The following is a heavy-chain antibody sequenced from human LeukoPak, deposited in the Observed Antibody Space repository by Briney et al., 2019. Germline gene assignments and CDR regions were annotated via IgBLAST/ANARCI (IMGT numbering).Heavy chain of an antibody. D-gene: IGHD3-22*01. J-gene: IGHJ4*02. V-gene: IGHV3-21*01. CDR2: ISSSSSYI. Sequence: GGSLRLSCAASGVTFSSYSMNWVRHAPGKGLGWVSSISSSSSYIYYADSVKGRFTISRENAKNSLYLQMNSLRAEDTAVYYCARDSSGYYGDYWGQGTLVTVSS. CDR1: GVTFSSYS. CDR3: ARDSSGYYGDY.